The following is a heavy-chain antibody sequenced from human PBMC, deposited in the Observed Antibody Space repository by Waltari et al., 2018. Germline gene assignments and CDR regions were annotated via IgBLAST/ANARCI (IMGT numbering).Heavy chain of an antibody. V-gene: IGHV1-24*01. Sequence: QVQLVQSGAEVKKPGASVKVSCKVSGYSLTELSIHWVRQAPGKGLEWMGSVDPEDGETIYLQNFQGRVTMTEDTYTDTAYIEMSSLRSEDTAVYYCALSRSYLNLGWFDPWGQGTLVTVSS. J-gene: IGHJ5*02. CDR2: VDPEDGET. CDR1: GYSLTELS. CDR3: ALSRSYLNLGWFDP. D-gene: IGHD3-10*01.